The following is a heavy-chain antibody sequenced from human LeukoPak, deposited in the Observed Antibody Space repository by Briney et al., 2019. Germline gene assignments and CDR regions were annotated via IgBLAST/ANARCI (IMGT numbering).Heavy chain of an antibody. D-gene: IGHD2/OR15-2a*01. V-gene: IGHV3-74*01. J-gene: IGHJ3*02. CDR2: INTDGSST. CDR1: GFTFSSYW. CDR3: ARGYYSITLDI. Sequence: PGGSLRLSCAASGFTFSSYWMHWVRQAPGKGLVWVSRINTDGSSTSYADSVKGRFTISRDNAKNTLYLQMNSLRAEDTAVYYCARGYYSITLDIWGQGTMVTDSS.